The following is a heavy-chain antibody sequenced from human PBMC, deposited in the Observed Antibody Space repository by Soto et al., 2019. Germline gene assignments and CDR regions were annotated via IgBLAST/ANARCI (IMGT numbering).Heavy chain of an antibody. D-gene: IGHD2-21*01. V-gene: IGHV1-2*02. CDR2: INPNSGGT. CDR1: GYTFTGYY. Sequence: GASVKVSCKASGYTFTGYYMHWVRQAPGQGLEWMGWINPNSGGTNYAQKFQGRVTMTRDTSISTAYMELSRLRSDDTAVYYCARKSRPDWAPDYYYGMDVWGQGTTVTVSS. J-gene: IGHJ6*02. CDR3: ARKSRPDWAPDYYYGMDV.